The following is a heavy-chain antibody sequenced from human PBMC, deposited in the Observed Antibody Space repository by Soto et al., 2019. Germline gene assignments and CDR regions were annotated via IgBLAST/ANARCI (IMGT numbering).Heavy chain of an antibody. D-gene: IGHD3-3*01. V-gene: IGHV4-59*01. Sequence: PSETLSLTCTVSGGYISSYYWSWIRQPPGKGLEWIGYIYYSGSTNYNPSLKSRVTISVDTSKNQFSLKLSSVTAADTAVYYCARARLRDFWSGSINWFDPWGQGTLVTVSS. CDR3: ARARLRDFWSGSINWFDP. J-gene: IGHJ5*02. CDR1: GGYISSYY. CDR2: IYYSGST.